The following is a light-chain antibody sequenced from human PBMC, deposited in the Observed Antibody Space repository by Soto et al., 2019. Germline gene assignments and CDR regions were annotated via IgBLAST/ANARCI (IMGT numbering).Light chain of an antibody. CDR3: QQFAASPRT. CDR1: QSVSNDF. CDR2: GAS. V-gene: IGKV3-20*01. J-gene: IGKJ1*01. Sequence: EIVLTQSPGILSLSPGERATLSCRAGQSVSNDFLAWYQQKPGQAPRLLIGASTRATGIPDRFSDSGSGTDFTLTISRLEPEDFAVYYCQQFAASPRTFGQGTKVDIK.